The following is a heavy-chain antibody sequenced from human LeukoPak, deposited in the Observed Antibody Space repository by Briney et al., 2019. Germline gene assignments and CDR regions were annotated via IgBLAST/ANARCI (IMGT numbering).Heavy chain of an antibody. D-gene: IGHD1-26*01. CDR3: ATIWGIVGATAFDI. J-gene: IGHJ3*02. V-gene: IGHV4-34*01. CDR1: GGSFSGYY. Sequence: SETLSLTCAVYGGSFSGYYWSWIRQPPGKGLEWIGEINHSGSTNYNPSLKSRVTISVDTSKNQFSLKLSSVTAADTAVYYCATIWGIVGATAFDIWGQGTMVTVSS. CDR2: INHSGST.